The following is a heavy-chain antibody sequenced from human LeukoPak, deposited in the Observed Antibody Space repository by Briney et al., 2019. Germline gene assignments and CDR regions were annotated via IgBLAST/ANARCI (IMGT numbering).Heavy chain of an antibody. CDR2: ISSSSSTI. Sequence: GGSLRLSCAASGFTFSSYSMNWVRQAPGKGLEWVSYISSSSSTIYYADSVKGRFTISRDNAKNSLYLQTNSLRAEDTAVYYCARESAAAGRYYFDYWGQGTLVTVSS. J-gene: IGHJ4*02. D-gene: IGHD6-13*01. V-gene: IGHV3-48*01. CDR1: GFTFSSYS. CDR3: ARESAAAGRYYFDY.